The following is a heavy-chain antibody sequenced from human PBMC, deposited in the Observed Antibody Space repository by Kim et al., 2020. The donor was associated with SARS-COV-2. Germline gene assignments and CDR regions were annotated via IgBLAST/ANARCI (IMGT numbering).Heavy chain of an antibody. CDR1: GFTFSTYA. CDR2: IYSGGSGT. CDR3: ATTTSGWIFDY. J-gene: IGHJ4*02. Sequence: GGSPRLSCAASGFTFSTYAMSWVRQAPGMGLEWVSTIYSGGSGTFYADSVKGRFTISRDDSKSTLYLQINSLRAEDTAVYYCATTTSGWIFDYWGQGTMVTVSS. V-gene: IGHV3-23*03. D-gene: IGHD6-19*01.